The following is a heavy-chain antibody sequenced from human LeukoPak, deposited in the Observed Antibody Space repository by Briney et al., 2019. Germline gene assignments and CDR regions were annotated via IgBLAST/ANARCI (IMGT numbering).Heavy chain of an antibody. CDR3: AKGRTWIQLWLGGAGGLDY. CDR2: ISYDGSNK. CDR1: GFTFSSYG. D-gene: IGHD5-18*01. Sequence: GRSLRLSCAASGFTFSSYGMHWVRQAPDKGLEWVAVISYDGSNKYYADSVKGRFTISRDNSKNTLYLQMNSLRAEDTAVYYCAKGRTWIQLWLGGAGGLDYWGQGTLVTVSS. J-gene: IGHJ4*02. V-gene: IGHV3-30*18.